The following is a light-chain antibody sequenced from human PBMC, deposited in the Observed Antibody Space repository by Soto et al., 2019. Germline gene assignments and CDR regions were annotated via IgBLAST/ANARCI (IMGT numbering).Light chain of an antibody. Sequence: VMNQASDSLGGALGEGATIKCKSNGSILYGSKYKNYLSWYQQKPGQPPNLLIYWASTRKYGVPERFSGSGSGTDFTLSISNLQAEDVALYYCHQYYSPPFAFDPGTKVHL. CDR1: GSILYGSKYKNY. J-gene: IGKJ3*01. CDR3: HQYYSPPFA. V-gene: IGKV4-1*01. CDR2: WAS.